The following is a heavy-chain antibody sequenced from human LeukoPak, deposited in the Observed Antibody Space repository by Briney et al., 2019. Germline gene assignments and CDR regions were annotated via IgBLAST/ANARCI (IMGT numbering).Heavy chain of an antibody. CDR2: IWYDGSNK. CDR1: GFTFSAYG. Sequence: PGRSLRLSCAASGFTFSAYGIHWVRQAPGKGLEWVAVIWYDGSNKYYADSVKGRFTISRDNSKNTLYLQMNSLRVEDTAVYYCAVEYNSSPYAFDIWGQGTKVTVSS. CDR3: AVEYNSSPYAFDI. V-gene: IGHV3-33*01. D-gene: IGHD2/OR15-2a*01. J-gene: IGHJ3*02.